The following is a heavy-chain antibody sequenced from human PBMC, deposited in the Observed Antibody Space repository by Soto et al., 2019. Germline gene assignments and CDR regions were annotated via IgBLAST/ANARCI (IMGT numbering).Heavy chain of an antibody. V-gene: IGHV3-30-3*01. CDR1: GFTFSSYA. Sequence: QVQLVESGGGVVQPGRSLRLSCAASGFTFSSYAMHWVRQAPGKGLEWVAVISYDGSNKYYADSVKGRFTISRDNSKNTLYLQMNSRGAEDTAVYYCARRDTAMGMDFDYWGQGTLVTVSS. CDR2: ISYDGSNK. CDR3: ARRDTAMGMDFDY. D-gene: IGHD5-18*01. J-gene: IGHJ4*02.